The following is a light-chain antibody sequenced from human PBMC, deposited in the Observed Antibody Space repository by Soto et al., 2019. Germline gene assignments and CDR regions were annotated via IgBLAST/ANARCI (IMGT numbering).Light chain of an antibody. CDR2: GDI. Sequence: QSVLTQPPSVSGAPGQRLTISCTGSSSNIGAGYDVLWYQQFPGTAPKLLIFGDINRPSGVPDRFSASKSGTSASLAITGLQAEDEADYYCQAYDTSLRAWVFGGGTKVTVL. CDR1: SSNIGAGYD. J-gene: IGLJ3*02. V-gene: IGLV1-40*01. CDR3: QAYDTSLRAWV.